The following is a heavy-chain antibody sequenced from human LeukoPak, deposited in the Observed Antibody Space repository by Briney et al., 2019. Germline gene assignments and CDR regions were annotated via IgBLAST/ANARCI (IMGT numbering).Heavy chain of an antibody. D-gene: IGHD1-26*01. J-gene: IGHJ4*02. Sequence: ASVKVSCKASGYTFTGYYMHWVRQAPGQGLEWMGWINPNSGGTNYAQKFQGRVTMTRDTSISTAYMELSRLRSDDTAVYYCARASYSGSYFANYWGQGTLVTVS. CDR3: ARASYSGSYFANY. V-gene: IGHV1-2*02. CDR2: INPNSGGT. CDR1: GYTFTGYY.